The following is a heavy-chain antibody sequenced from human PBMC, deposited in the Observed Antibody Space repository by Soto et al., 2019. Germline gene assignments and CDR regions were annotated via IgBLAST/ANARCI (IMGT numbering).Heavy chain of an antibody. CDR1: GFTFSSYA. V-gene: IGHV3-23*01. Sequence: GGSLRLSCAASGFTFSSYAMHWVRQAPGKGLEWVSSISGSGDSIYYADSVKGRFTISRDNSKNTLYLQMSNLRAEDTAVYYCAKDGTYSSSWPYYFDYWGQGTLVTVSS. CDR2: ISGSGDSI. D-gene: IGHD6-13*01. J-gene: IGHJ4*02. CDR3: AKDGTYSSSWPYYFDY.